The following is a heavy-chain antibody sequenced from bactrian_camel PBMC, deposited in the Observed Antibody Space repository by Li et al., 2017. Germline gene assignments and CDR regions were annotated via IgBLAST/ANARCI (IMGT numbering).Heavy chain of an antibody. CDR3: AADVCPSRAGLGLRDASWYRY. Sequence: HVQLVESGGGSVQAGGSLTLSCVASGYTATAYCMAWFRQAPGKEREGVARIATGSGNTYYADSVKGRFTISQDNAKNTVYLQMNNLKPEDSATYYCAADVCPSRAGLGLRDASWYRYWGQGTQVTVS. J-gene: IGHJ4*01. D-gene: IGHD6*01. CDR2: IATGSGNT. CDR1: GYTATAYC. V-gene: IGHV3S1*01.